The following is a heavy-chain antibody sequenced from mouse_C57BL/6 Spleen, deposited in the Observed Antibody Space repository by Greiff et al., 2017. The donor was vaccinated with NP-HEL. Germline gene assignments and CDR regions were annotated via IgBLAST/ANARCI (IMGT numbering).Heavy chain of an antibody. D-gene: IGHD3-3*01. Sequence: EVKLVESGGGLVKPGGSLKLSCAASGFTFSSYAMSWVRQTPEKRLEWVATISDGGSYTSYPDNVKGRFTISRDNAKNNLYLQMSHLKSEDTAMYYCARDRGAGGYFDDWGQGTTLTVSS. CDR3: ARDRGAGGYFDD. J-gene: IGHJ2*01. CDR1: GFTFSSYA. V-gene: IGHV5-4*01. CDR2: ISDGGSYT.